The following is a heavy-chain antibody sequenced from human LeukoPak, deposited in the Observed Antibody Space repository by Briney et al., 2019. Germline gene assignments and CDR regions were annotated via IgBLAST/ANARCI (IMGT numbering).Heavy chain of an antibody. J-gene: IGHJ4*02. D-gene: IGHD3-3*01. CDR1: GGSFSGYH. V-gene: IGHV4-34*01. Sequence: SETLSLTCAVYGGSFSGYHWSWIRQPPGKGLEWIGEINHSGSTNYNPSLKSRVTMSIDTSKNQFSLQLSSVTAADTAVYYCARRNYCYDFPYWGQGTLVTVSS. CDR3: ARRNYCYDFPY. CDR2: INHSGST.